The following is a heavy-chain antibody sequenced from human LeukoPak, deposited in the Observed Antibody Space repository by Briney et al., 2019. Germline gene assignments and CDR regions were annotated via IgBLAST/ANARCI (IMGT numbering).Heavy chain of an antibody. J-gene: IGHJ2*01. Sequence: SETLSLTCAVSSGPLSSGRPSWSWIRQPPGKGLEWIGYIYHTGTTYYNQPFRGRVALSVDMSKNQFSLNLTSVTAADTAVYYCARVVTTREGYFDLWGRGTLVTVSS. CDR3: ARVVTTREGYFDL. CDR2: IYHTGTT. V-gene: IGHV4-30-2*01. CDR1: SGPLSSGRPS. D-gene: IGHD1-1*01.